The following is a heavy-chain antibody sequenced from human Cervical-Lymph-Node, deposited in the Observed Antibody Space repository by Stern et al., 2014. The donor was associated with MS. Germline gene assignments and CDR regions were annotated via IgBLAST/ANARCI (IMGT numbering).Heavy chain of an antibody. V-gene: IGHV5-51*03. D-gene: IGHD4-23*01. CDR2: IYPGDSDT. Sequence: EMQLVESGAEVKKPGESLKISCKGSGYGFSYYWIGWVRQMPGKGLEWMGIIYPGDSDTRYNPAFQGQVTISADKSISTAYLQWSSLKASDTAIYYCARGGTVVKRYFYYAMDVWGQGTTVTVSS. CDR3: ARGGTVVKRYFYYAMDV. J-gene: IGHJ6*02. CDR1: GYGFSYYW.